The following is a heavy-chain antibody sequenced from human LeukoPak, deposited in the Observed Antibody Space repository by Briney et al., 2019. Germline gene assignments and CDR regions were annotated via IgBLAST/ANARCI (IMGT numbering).Heavy chain of an antibody. CDR3: ARRHYGLYYFDY. Sequence: SETLSLTCTVSGGSTSSSSYYWGWIRQPPGKGLEWIGSIYYSGSTYYNPSLKSRVTISVDTSKSQFSLKLSSVTAADTAVYYCARRHYGLYYFDYWGQGTLVTVSS. V-gene: IGHV4-39*01. J-gene: IGHJ4*02. CDR2: IYYSGST. CDR1: GGSTSSSSYY. D-gene: IGHD3-10*01.